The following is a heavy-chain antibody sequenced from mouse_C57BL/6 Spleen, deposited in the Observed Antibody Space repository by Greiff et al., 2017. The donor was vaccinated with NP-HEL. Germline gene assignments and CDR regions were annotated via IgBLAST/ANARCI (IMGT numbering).Heavy chain of an antibody. J-gene: IGHJ3*01. CDR1: GYAFSSSW. D-gene: IGHD1-1*01. Sequence: QVQLQQSGPELVKPGASVKISCKASGYAFSSSWMNWVKQRPGKGLEWIGRIYPGDGDTNYNEKFKSKATLTVDTSSSTAYRQLSSLTSEDSAVYYCARGDYGSSSFAYWGQGTLVTVSA. CDR2: IYPGDGDT. CDR3: ARGDYGSSSFAY. V-gene: IGHV1-82*01.